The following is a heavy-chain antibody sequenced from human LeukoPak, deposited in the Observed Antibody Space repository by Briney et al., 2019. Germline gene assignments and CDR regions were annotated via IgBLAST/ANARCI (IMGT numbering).Heavy chain of an antibody. CDR2: IHPSGST. V-gene: IGHV4-34*01. CDR1: GGSFSGYY. D-gene: IGHD5-24*01. Sequence: SETLSLTCAVYGGSFSGYYWSWIRQPPGKGLEWIGEIHPSGSTDYNPSLKGRVTMSADTSKNQFSLKLTSVTAADTALYYCTRGEDPYKQGYCGQGTLVTVSS. CDR3: TRGEDPYKQGY. J-gene: IGHJ4*02.